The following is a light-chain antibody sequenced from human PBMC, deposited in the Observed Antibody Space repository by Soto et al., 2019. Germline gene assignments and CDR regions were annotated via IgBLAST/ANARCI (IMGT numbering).Light chain of an antibody. CDR1: SSDVGGYNY. CDR3: TSYAGSNTYLV. Sequence: QSALTQPPSASASPGQSVTISCTGSSSDVGGYNYVSWYQHHPGKAPKLMIYEVITRPSGVPDRFSGSKSGNTASLTVSGLQAEDEADYYCTSYAGSNTYLVFGGGTKVTVL. J-gene: IGLJ2*01. CDR2: EVI. V-gene: IGLV2-8*01.